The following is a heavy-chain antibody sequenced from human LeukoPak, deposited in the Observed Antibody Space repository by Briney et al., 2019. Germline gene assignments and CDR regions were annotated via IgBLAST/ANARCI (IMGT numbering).Heavy chain of an antibody. D-gene: IGHD3-10*01. CDR3: ARHRGSGSYYNAVGY. CDR2: IYTSGST. CDR1: GGSISSYY. Sequence: PSETLSLTCTVSGGSISSYYWSWIRQPPGKGLEGIGYIYTSGSTNYNPSLKSRVTISVDTSKNKFSLKLSSVTAADTAVYYCARHRGSGSYYNAVGYWGQGTLVTVSS. V-gene: IGHV4-4*09. J-gene: IGHJ4*02.